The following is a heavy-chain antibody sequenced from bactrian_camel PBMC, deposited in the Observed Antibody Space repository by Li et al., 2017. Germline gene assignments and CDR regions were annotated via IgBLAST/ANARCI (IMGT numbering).Heavy chain of an antibody. D-gene: IGHD2*01. Sequence: HVQLVESGGGSVQAGETLRLSCKASGFTLSNYGMSWVRQAPGKGLQWLSSIYSDGTTIYIADSVKGRFTISRDNAKNTVFLQMNSLKSEDAALYYCAAPSYYSGGYPARYNCWGQGTQVTVS. CDR2: IYSDGTTI. J-gene: IGHJ4*01. V-gene: IGHV3-2*01. CDR3: AAPSYYSGGYPARYNC. CDR1: GFTLSNYG.